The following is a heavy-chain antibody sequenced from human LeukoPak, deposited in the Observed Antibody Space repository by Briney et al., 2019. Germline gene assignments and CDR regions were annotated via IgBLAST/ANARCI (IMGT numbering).Heavy chain of an antibody. V-gene: IGHV3-21*01. CDR3: ARAPYGSGTYWYFDL. CDR2: ISSSSSYI. J-gene: IGHJ2*01. D-gene: IGHD3-10*01. Sequence: PGGSLRLSCAASGFTFSSYNMNWVRQAPGKGLEWVSSISSSSSYIYYPDSVKGRFTISRDNAKNSLYLQMNSLRAEDTAVYYCARAPYGSGTYWYFDLWGRGTLVTVSS. CDR1: GFTFSSYN.